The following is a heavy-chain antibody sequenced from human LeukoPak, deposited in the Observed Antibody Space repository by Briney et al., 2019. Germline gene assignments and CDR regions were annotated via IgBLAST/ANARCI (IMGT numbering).Heavy chain of an antibody. CDR3: AKNRRLLGD. CDR1: GFTFSDFY. V-gene: IGHV3-11*01. CDR2: ISGSGAAI. D-gene: IGHD1-14*01. J-gene: IGHJ4*02. Sequence: GGSLRLSCAASGFTFSDFYMTWVRQAPGKGLEFISCISGSGAAIYYADSVKGRFTISRDNAKKSVNLQMKGLRADDTAVYYCAKNRRLLGDWGQGTLVTVSS.